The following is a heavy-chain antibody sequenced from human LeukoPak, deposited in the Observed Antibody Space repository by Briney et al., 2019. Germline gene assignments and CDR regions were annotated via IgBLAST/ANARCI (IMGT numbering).Heavy chain of an antibody. Sequence: GGSLRLSCAASGFTFSSYSMNWVRQAPGKGLEWVSSISSSSSYIYYADSVKGRFTISRDNAKNSLYLQMNSLRAEDTAVYYCARDDVVPAAIAMDVWGKGTTVTVSS. J-gene: IGHJ6*03. CDR2: ISSSSSYI. CDR1: GFTFSSYS. D-gene: IGHD2-2*02. CDR3: ARDDVVPAAIAMDV. V-gene: IGHV3-21*01.